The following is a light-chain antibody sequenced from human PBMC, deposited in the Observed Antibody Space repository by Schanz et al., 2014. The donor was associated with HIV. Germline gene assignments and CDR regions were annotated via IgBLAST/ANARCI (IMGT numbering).Light chain of an antibody. V-gene: IGKV1-17*01. Sequence: DIQMTQSPSSLSASVGDRVTITCRASQGIGNDLGWYQQRPGKAPKRLIYAASTLQSGVPSRFVGGGSGTEFTLTIYSLQPDDSATYYCQQYHSSAWTFGQGTRLEIK. CDR3: QQYHSSAWT. J-gene: IGKJ1*01. CDR1: QGIGND. CDR2: AAS.